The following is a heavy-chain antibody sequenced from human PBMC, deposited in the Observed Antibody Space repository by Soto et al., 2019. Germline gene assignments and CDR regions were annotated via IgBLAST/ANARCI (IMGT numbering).Heavy chain of an antibody. V-gene: IGHV3-30*18. D-gene: IGHD3-10*01. CDR2: ISYDGSNK. J-gene: IGHJ6*02. CDR3: AKDYYGSGSRIPGDYYYGMDV. CDR1: GFTFSSYG. Sequence: QVQLVESGGGVVQPGRSLRLSCAASGFTFSSYGMHWVRQAPGKGLEWVAVISYDGSNKYYADSVKGRFTISRDNSKNTLYLQMNSLRAEDTAVYYCAKDYYGSGSRIPGDYYYGMDVWGQGTTVTVSS.